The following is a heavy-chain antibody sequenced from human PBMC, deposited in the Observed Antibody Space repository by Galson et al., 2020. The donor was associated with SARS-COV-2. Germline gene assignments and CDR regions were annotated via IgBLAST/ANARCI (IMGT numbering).Heavy chain of an antibody. V-gene: IGHV1-2*02. Sequence: ASVKVSCKASGYTFTGYYMHWVRQAPRQGLEWMGWINPNSGGTNYAQKLQGRGTMTRDTSISTAYMELSRLRSDDTAVYYCARDPSSSWYCWFDPWGQGTLVTVSS. J-gene: IGHJ5*02. CDR2: INPNSGGT. CDR1: GYTFTGYY. D-gene: IGHD6-13*01. CDR3: ARDPSSSWYCWFDP.